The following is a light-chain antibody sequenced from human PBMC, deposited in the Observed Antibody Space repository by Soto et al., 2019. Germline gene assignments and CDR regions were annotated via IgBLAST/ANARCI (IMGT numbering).Light chain of an antibody. Sequence: SYELTQPPSVSVAPGKTARITCGGNNIGSKSVHWYQQKPGQAPVLVIYYDSDRPSGIPERFSGSNSGNTATLTISRVEAGDEADYYCQLWDSSSDPLVFGGGTQLTVL. V-gene: IGLV3-21*04. CDR3: QLWDSSSDPLV. J-gene: IGLJ2*01. CDR2: YDS. CDR1: NIGSKS.